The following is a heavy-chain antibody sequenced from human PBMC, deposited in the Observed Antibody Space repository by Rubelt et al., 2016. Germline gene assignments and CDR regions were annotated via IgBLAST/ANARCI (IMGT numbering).Heavy chain of an antibody. CDR2: INPSGGST. D-gene: IGHD3-3*01. J-gene: IGHJ5*02. V-gene: IGHV1-46*01. Sequence: QVQLVQSGAEVKKPGASVKVSCKASGYTFTSYYMHWVRQAPGQGLEWMGIINPSGGSTSYARMFQGRVTMTRDTTTSTVYMELSSLRSEDTAVYYCARSPRYDFEDNWFDPWGQGTLVTVSS. CDR1: GYTFTSYY. CDR3: ARSPRYDFEDNWFDP.